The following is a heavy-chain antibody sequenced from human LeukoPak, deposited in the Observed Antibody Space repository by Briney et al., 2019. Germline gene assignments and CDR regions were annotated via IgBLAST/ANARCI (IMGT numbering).Heavy chain of an antibody. V-gene: IGHV3-23*01. CDR1: GFTFRGAT. CDR2: ISSSGNNA. Sequence: GGSLRLSCAASGFTFRGATMTWVRQAPGKGLEWVSLISSSGNNAYYADSVKGRFTISRDNSKNTLSLQMNSLRVEDTAIYYCAKDIQLSTWGLGTRVTVSS. D-gene: IGHD5-24*01. CDR3: AKDIQLST. J-gene: IGHJ3*01.